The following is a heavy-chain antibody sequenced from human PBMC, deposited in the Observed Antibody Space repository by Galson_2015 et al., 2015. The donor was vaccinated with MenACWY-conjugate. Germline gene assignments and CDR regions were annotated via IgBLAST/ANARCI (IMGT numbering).Heavy chain of an antibody. V-gene: IGHV1-18*01. CDR1: DYTFTNFG. CDR3: ARDGYLRYASDI. CDR2: ISPYNGNT. Sequence: SVKVSCKASDYTFTNFGISWVRQAPGQGLEWMGWISPYNGNTNYAHKLKDRVTMTSDTSTSTAYMELRSLGSDDTAVYYCARDGYLRYASDIWGQGTMVTVSS. J-gene: IGHJ3*02. D-gene: IGHD5-12*01.